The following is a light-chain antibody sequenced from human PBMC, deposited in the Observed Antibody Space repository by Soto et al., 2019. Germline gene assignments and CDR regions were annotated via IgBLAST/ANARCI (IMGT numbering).Light chain of an antibody. V-gene: IGKV3-15*01. CDR1: RNIRSN. CDR3: QQFDIWPYS. Sequence: EVVMTQSPATLSGSPGERATLSCTASRNIRSNLAWYQHKPGQPPRLLIYGGFTMATGVPVTFSGSGSGTEFILISSSLQAEDFAVDYCQQFDIWPYSFGPGTKVDIK. J-gene: IGKJ3*01. CDR2: GGF.